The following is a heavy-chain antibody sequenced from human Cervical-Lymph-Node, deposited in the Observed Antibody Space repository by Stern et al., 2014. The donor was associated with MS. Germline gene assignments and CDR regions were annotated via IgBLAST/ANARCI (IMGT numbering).Heavy chain of an antibody. CDR2: IFPADCDS. CDR3: ARHQPAATFAFDF. CDR1: GYNFGDYW. D-gene: IGHD2-2*01. Sequence: EMQLVESGAEVKKPGESLTLSCKGSGYNFGDYWIGWGRQRHGPGLDWEGTIFPADCDSRYRPSFKGQVTISADESISTAFLQSSSLNASDTGIYYCARHQPAATFAFDFWGQGTTVIVSS. V-gene: IGHV5-51*01. J-gene: IGHJ6*02.